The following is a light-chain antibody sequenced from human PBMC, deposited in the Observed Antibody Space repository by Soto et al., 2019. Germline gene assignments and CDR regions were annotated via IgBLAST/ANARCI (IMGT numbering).Light chain of an antibody. CDR2: AAS. V-gene: IGKV1-8*01. J-gene: IGKJ1*01. CDR1: QGISSY. CDR3: QQYYSYPRT. Sequence: AIRMTQSPSSFSASTGDRVTITCRASQGISSYVALYQQKPWKAPKLLIYAASTLQSGVPSRFSGSGSGTDFTLTISCLQSEDFATYFCQQYYSYPRTFGQGTKVEIK.